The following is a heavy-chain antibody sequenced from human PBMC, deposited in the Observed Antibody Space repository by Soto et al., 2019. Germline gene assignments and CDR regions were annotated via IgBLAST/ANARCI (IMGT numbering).Heavy chain of an antibody. D-gene: IGHD3-10*01. CDR1: GYTFTDYY. CDR2: LNPNSGNT. V-gene: IGHV1-2*02. CDR3: ARTYGSGKFSAFDI. J-gene: IGHJ3*02. Sequence: GASVKVSCKASGYTFTDYYIHWVRQAPGQGLEWLGWLNPNSGNTNYSQKFQGRVTITRDTSASTAYMELSSLRSEDTAVYYCARTYGSGKFSAFDIWGQGTMVTVSS.